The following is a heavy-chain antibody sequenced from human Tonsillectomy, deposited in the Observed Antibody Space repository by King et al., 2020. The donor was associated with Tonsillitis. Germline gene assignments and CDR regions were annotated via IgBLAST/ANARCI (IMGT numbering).Heavy chain of an antibody. D-gene: IGHD1-7*01. CDR3: AGERGTKAFDI. Sequence: VQLVESGGGVVQPGTSLRLSCAASGFTFTSYHMHWVRQAPGKGLEWVAIIWSDGSTWCYADPVKARFTVARDNSENTVCLQMNSLRDEDTAMNYFAGERGTKAFDIWGQGTVVAISS. V-gene: IGHV3-33*01. CDR1: GFTFTSYH. J-gene: IGHJ3*02. CDR2: IWSDGSTW.